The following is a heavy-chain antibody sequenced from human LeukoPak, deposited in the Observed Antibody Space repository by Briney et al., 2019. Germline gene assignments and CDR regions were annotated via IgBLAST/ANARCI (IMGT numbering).Heavy chain of an antibody. D-gene: IGHD3-3*01. J-gene: IGHJ4*02. CDR2: ISGSGGST. CDR1: GFTFSSYG. CDR3: AKGYDFWSGLNY. V-gene: IGHV3-23*01. Sequence: GGSLRLSCAASGFTFSSYGMSWVRQAPGKGLEWVSAISGSGGSTYYADSVKGRFTISRDNSKNTLYLQMNSLRAEDTAVYYCAKGYDFWSGLNYWGQGTLVTVSS.